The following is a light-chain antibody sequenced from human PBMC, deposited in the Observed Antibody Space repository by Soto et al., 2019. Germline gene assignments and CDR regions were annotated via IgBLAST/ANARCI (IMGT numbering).Light chain of an antibody. CDR3: SSHAGNNNYV. CDR1: SSNFGAGYD. CDR2: GNN. V-gene: IGLV1-40*01. J-gene: IGLJ1*01. Sequence: QSVLTQPPSVSGAPGQRVTISCTGSSSNFGAGYDVHWYQQLPGTAPKLLIYGNNNRPSGVPDRFSGSRSGTSASLAITGLQAEDEADYYCSSHAGNNNYVFGTGTKLTVL.